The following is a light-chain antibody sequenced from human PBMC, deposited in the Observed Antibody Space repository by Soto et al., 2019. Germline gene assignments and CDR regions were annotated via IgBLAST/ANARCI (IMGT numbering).Light chain of an antibody. J-gene: IGLJ1*01. CDR3: NSYTSSSTYV. V-gene: IGLV2-14*01. Sequence: QSALTQPASVSGSPGQSITISCTGTTSDVGRYNYVSWYQQHPGKAPKLIIYDVSNRPSGVSNRFSGSKSGNTASLTISWLQDEDEADYYCNSYTSSSTYVFGTGTKLTVL. CDR1: TSDVGRYNY. CDR2: DVS.